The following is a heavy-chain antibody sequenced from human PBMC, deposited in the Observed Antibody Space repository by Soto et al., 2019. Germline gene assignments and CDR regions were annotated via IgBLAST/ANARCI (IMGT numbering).Heavy chain of an antibody. CDR2: IYYSGST. D-gene: IGHD1-26*01. J-gene: IGHJ4*02. Sequence: QVQLQESGPGLVKPSQTLSLTCTVSGGSISSGDYYWSWIRQPPGKGLEWIGYIYYSGSTYYNPSLKSRVTISVDTSKSQFSLKLSSVTAADTVVYYCARDLGRVVGATGHLDYWGQGTLVTVSS. CDR3: ARDLGRVVGATGHLDY. V-gene: IGHV4-30-4*01. CDR1: GGSISSGDYY.